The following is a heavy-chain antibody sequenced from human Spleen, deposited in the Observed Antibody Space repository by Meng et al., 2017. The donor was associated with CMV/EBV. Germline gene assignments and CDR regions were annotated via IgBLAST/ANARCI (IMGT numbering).Heavy chain of an antibody. CDR3: ASNKLLGYCSSTSCPSSGNYYYYYGMDV. V-gene: IGHV3-21*01. CDR1: GFTFSSYS. D-gene: IGHD2-2*01. Sequence: GESLKISCAASGFTFSSYSMNWVRQAPGKGLEWVSSISSSSSYIYYADSVKGRFTISRANAKNSLYLQMNSLRAEDTAVYYCASNKLLGYCSSTSCPSSGNYYYYYGMDVWGQGTTVTVSS. J-gene: IGHJ6*02. CDR2: ISSSSSYI.